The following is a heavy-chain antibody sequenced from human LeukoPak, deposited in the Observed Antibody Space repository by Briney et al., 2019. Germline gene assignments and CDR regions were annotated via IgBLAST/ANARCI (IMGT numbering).Heavy chain of an antibody. CDR2: ISSSSSYT. Sequence: MPSETLSLTCTVSGASISSDYYMTWIRQAPGKGLEWVSYISSSSSYTNYADSVKGRFTISRDNAKNSLYLQMNSLRAEDTAVYYCARAYGTGYWGQGTLVTVSS. CDR1: GASISSDYY. D-gene: IGHD7-27*01. J-gene: IGHJ4*02. CDR3: ARAYGTGY. V-gene: IGHV3-11*03.